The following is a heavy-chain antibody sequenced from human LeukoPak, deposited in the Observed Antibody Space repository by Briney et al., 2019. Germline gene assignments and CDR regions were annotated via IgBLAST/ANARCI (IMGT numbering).Heavy chain of an antibody. CDR3: AKFSHSSTTRDGMDV. CDR2: TSDSGYST. V-gene: IGHV3-23*01. CDR1: GFTFSSFA. D-gene: IGHD2-2*01. Sequence: GGSLTLSCAASGFTFSSFAVSWVRQAPGKGLEWVSTTSDSGYSTYYADSVKGRFTISRGNSKNTLYLQMNSLRAEDTAVYYCAKFSHSSTTRDGMDVWGRGTTDTVSS. J-gene: IGHJ6*02.